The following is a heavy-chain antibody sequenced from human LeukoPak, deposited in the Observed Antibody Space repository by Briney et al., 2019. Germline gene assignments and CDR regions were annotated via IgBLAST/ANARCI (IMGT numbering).Heavy chain of an antibody. V-gene: IGHV4-61*01. CDR2: ISYTGNT. CDR3: ARDYCSSTTCYDSYYYGMDV. Sequence: SETLSLTCTVSGGSVSSGTYYWSWIRQPPGKGLEWIGYISYTGNTNYNPSLKSRVTISVDTSKNQFSLKLSSVTAADMAVYYCARDYCSSTTCYDSYYYGMDVWGQGTTVTVSS. CDR1: GGSVSSGTYY. J-gene: IGHJ6*02. D-gene: IGHD2-2*01.